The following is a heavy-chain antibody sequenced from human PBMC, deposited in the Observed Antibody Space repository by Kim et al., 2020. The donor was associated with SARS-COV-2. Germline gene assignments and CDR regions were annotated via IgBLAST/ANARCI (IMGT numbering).Heavy chain of an antibody. V-gene: IGHV1-69*01. J-gene: IGHJ4*02. CDR3: ARDGEGVAAAGTNEYYFDY. Sequence: GRVTITADESTSTAYMELSSLRSEDTAVYYCARDGEGVAAAGTNEYYFDYWGQGTLVTVSS. D-gene: IGHD6-13*01.